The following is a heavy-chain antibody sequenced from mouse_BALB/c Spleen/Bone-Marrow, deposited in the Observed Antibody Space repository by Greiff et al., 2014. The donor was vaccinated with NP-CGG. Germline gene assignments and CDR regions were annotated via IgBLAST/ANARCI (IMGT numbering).Heavy chain of an antibody. Sequence: VQLQQPGAELVKPGASVKLSCTASGFNIKDTYMHWVKQRPEQGLEWIGRIDPANGNTKYDPKFQGKATITADTSSNTAYLQLSSLAADDTAVYYCSSYFCGCYFDYWGQGTTLTVSS. CDR3: SSYFCGCYFDY. D-gene: IGHD1-1*01. J-gene: IGHJ2*01. V-gene: IGHV14-3*02. CDR2: IDPANGNT. CDR1: GFNIKDTY.